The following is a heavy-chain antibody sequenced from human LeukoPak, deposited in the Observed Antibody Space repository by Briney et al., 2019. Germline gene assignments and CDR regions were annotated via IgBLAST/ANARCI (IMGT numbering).Heavy chain of an antibody. CDR1: GYTFTSYD. CDR2: MNPNSGNT. CDR3: AREAARSFYYDSSGYYLS. J-gene: IGHJ4*02. V-gene: IGHV1-8*01. D-gene: IGHD3-22*01. Sequence: ASVKVSCKASGYTFTSYDINWVRQATGQGLEWMGWMNPNSGNTGYAQKFKGRVTMTRNTSISTDYMELSSLRSEDTAVYYCAREAARSFYYDSSGYYLSWGQGTLVTVSS.